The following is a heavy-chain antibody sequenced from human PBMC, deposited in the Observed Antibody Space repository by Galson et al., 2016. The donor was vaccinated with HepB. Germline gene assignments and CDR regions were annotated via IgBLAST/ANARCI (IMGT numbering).Heavy chain of an antibody. CDR2: INSDGSTT. Sequence: SLRLSCAASGFTFRSYWMHWVRQAPGKGLVWVSRINSDGSTTSFADSVKGRFTISRDNAKNTLYLQMNSLRAEDTAVYYCARDYWTGTSYNDYWGQGTLVTVSS. CDR1: GFTFRSYW. D-gene: IGHD1-1*01. J-gene: IGHJ4*02. V-gene: IGHV3-74*01. CDR3: ARDYWTGTSYNDY.